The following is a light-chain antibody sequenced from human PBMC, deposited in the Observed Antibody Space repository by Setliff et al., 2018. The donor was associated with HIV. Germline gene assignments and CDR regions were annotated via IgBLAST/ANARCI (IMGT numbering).Light chain of an antibody. CDR2: DVN. Sequence: QSALTQPRSVSGSPGQSVTISCTGTSGDVGGYNFVSWYQQHPGKAPKFIIYDVNKRPSGVPDRFSGSKSGNTASLTISGLQPEDEADYYCCSYAGSFIYVFGTGTKV. J-gene: IGLJ1*01. CDR3: CSYAGSFIYV. CDR1: SGDVGGYNF. V-gene: IGLV2-11*01.